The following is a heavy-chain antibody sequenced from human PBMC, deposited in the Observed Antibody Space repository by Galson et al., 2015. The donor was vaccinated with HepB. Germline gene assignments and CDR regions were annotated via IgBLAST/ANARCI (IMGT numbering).Heavy chain of an antibody. D-gene: IGHD1-26*01. J-gene: IGHJ4*02. CDR2: ISSSGSTI. CDR3: AREVGAWETDMMGSRPYYFDY. CDR1: GFTFSSYG. Sequence: SLRLSCAVSGFTFSSYGMNWVRQTPGKGLEWLSYISSSGSTIYYADSVRGRFTISRDNAKNSLFLQVNSLRAEDTAVYYCAREVGAWETDMMGSRPYYFDYWGQGTLVTVSS. V-gene: IGHV3-48*03.